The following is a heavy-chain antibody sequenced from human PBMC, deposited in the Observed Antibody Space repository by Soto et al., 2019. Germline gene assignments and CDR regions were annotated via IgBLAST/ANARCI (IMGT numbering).Heavy chain of an antibody. CDR3: ARSTYLRYTTTWSGFDY. D-gene: IGHD6-13*01. J-gene: IGHJ4*02. Sequence: SETLSLTCTVSGGSISSYYWTWVRQPPGKGLEWIGHVYYSGSTSYNPSLKSRATISVDPSNNHFSLKLSSVTAADTAVYYCARSTYLRYTTTWSGFDYWGQGTLVTVSS. V-gene: IGHV4-59*01. CDR2: VYYSGST. CDR1: GGSISSYY.